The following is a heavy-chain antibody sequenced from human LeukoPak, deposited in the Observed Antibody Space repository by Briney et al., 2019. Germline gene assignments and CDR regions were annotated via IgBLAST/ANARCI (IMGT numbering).Heavy chain of an antibody. D-gene: IGHD6-13*01. CDR3: ARGESSSWYRELDY. CDR1: GFTFSSYA. V-gene: IGHV3-30-3*01. J-gene: IGHJ4*02. CDR2: ISYDGSNK. Sequence: GGSLRLSCAASGFTFSSYAMHWVRQAPGKGLEWVAVISYDGSNKYYADSVKGRFTISRDNSKNTLYLQMNSLRAEDTAVYYCARGESSSWYRELDYWGQGTLVTVSS.